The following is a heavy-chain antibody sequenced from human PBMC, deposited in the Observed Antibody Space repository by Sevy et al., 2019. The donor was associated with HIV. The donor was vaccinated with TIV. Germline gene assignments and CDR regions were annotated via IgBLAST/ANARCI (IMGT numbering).Heavy chain of an antibody. V-gene: IGHV4-61*01. Sequence: SETLSLTCTVSGGSVRSDNYYWSWIRQPPGKGLEWIGYVYYGGSTNYSPSLKSRVTISIDTSKNQFSLKLSSVTDAETAVYYCARGRGTTVTTTLNYYYAMDVWGQGTTVTVSS. CDR1: GGSVRSDNYY. CDR2: VYYGGST. D-gene: IGHD4-4*01. J-gene: IGHJ6*02. CDR3: ARGRGTTVTTTLNYYYAMDV.